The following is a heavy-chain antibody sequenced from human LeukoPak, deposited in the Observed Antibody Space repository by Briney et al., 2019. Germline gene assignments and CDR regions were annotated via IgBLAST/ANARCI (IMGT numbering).Heavy chain of an antibody. V-gene: IGHV1-69*06. CDR3: AVLPVLLWFGELKNLA. Sequence: GASVKVSCKASGGTFSSYAISWVRQAPGQGLEWMGGIIPIFGTANYAQKFQGRVTITADKSTSTAYMELSSLRSEDTAVYYCAVLPVLLWFGELKNLAWGQGTMVTVSS. D-gene: IGHD3-10*01. CDR1: GGTFSSYA. J-gene: IGHJ3*01. CDR2: IIPIFGTA.